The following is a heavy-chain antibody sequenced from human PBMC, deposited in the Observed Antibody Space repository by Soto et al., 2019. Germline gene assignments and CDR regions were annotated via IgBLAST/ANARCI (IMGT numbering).Heavy chain of an antibody. CDR1: GDSINSGHYY. D-gene: IGHD2-2*02. J-gene: IGHJ4*02. Sequence: SETLSLTCSVSGDSINSGHYYWSWIRQHPGKGLEWIGYIYHSGNTNYNPSLKSRITISVDTSKNQFSLKLTSVTAADTAVYYCAREIPFYYWGQGTLVTVSS. V-gene: IGHV4-31*03. CDR2: IYHSGNT. CDR3: AREIPFYY.